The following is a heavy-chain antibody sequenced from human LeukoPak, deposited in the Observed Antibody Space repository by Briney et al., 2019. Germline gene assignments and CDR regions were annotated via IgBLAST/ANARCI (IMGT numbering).Heavy chain of an antibody. CDR2: ISAYNGNT. D-gene: IGHD1-26*01. CDR1: GYTFTSYG. Sequence: ASVKVSCKASGYTFTSYGNSWVRQAPGQGLEWMGWISAYNGNTNYAQKLQGRVTMTTDTSTSTAYIELRSLRSDDTAVYYCARVRGSYLRYYFDYWGQGTLVTVSS. V-gene: IGHV1-18*01. CDR3: ARVRGSYLRYYFDY. J-gene: IGHJ4*02.